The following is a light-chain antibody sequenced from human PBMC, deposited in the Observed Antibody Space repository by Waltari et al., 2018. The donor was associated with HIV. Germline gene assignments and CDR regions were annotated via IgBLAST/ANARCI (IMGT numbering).Light chain of an antibody. Sequence: DIQMTQSPSTLSASVGDRVTITCRASQSISSWLAWYQQKPGKAPNLLIYKASSLASGVPSRFSGSGSGTEFTLTISSLQPDDFATYYCQQYKDYPLTFGGGTKVEIK. V-gene: IGKV1-5*03. J-gene: IGKJ4*01. CDR3: QQYKDYPLT. CDR1: QSISSW. CDR2: KAS.